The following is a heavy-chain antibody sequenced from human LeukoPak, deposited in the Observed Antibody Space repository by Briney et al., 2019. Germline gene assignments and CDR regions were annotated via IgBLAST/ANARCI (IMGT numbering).Heavy chain of an antibody. CDR1: GGSISSSSYY. D-gene: IGHD5-24*01. Sequence: NPSETLSLTCTVSGGSISSSSYYWGWIRQPPGKGLEWIGSIYYSGSTYYNPSLKSRVTISVDTSKNRFSLKLNSVTAADTALYYCARVNYPVEFDYWGQGTPVTVSS. CDR2: IYYSGST. V-gene: IGHV4-39*01. CDR3: ARVNYPVEFDY. J-gene: IGHJ4*02.